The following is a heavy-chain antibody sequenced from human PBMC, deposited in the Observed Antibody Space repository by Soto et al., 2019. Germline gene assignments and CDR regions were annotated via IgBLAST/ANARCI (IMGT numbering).Heavy chain of an antibody. J-gene: IGHJ5*02. CDR1: GYTFTIYA. V-gene: IGHV1-3*01. D-gene: IGHD3-10*01. CDR2: INAGNGNT. Sequence: ASVKVSCTSSGYTFTIYAIHLVRQAPGQRLEWMGWINAGNGNTRYSQYFQGRITLTRDTSASTAYMELSSLTSEDTAVYYCARAFPMPRGVVNLFDPWGQGTLVTVSS. CDR3: ARAFPMPRGVVNLFDP.